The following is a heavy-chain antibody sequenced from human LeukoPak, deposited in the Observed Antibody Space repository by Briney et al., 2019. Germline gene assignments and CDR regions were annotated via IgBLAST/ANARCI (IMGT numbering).Heavy chain of an antibody. CDR3: ARIKYAILGMDV. CDR1: GFSLSTSGVC. D-gene: IGHD2-8*01. Sequence: SGPTLVNPTQTLTLTCTFSGFSLSTSGVCVSWIRQPPGKALEWLARIDWDDDKYYSTSLKTRLTISKDTSKNQVVLTMTNMDPVDTATYYCARIKYAILGMDVWGQGTTVTVSS. CDR2: IDWDDDK. J-gene: IGHJ6*02. V-gene: IGHV2-70*11.